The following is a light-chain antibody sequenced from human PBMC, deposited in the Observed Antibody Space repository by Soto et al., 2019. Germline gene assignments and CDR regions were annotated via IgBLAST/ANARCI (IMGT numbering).Light chain of an antibody. CDR3: QKCKVAPFT. CDR2: AAS. Sequence: DIQMTQSPSSLSASVGDRVTITCRASQGIDNHLAWFQQKPGKAPNLLIYAASTLQSGVPSRFTGSGSGTDFTLTISSLQPEDAAIYYCQKCKVAPFTFGGGTKVEIK. J-gene: IGKJ4*01. CDR1: QGIDNH. V-gene: IGKV1-27*01.